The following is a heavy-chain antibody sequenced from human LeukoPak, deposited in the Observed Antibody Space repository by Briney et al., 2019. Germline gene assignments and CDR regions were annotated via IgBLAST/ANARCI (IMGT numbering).Heavy chain of an antibody. CDR2: IFYSGTT. CDR3: ARHPRGDSSNPPDSFDI. CDR1: GGSINNFY. J-gene: IGHJ3*02. Sequence: PETLSLTRTVSGGSINNFYWSWIRQPPGKGLEWLGFIFYSGTTNYNPSLESRVSMSVDTSRNQFSLNLRSLTAADTAVYYCARHPRGDSSNPPDSFDIWGQGTVVTVSS. V-gene: IGHV4-59*08. D-gene: IGHD2-21*02.